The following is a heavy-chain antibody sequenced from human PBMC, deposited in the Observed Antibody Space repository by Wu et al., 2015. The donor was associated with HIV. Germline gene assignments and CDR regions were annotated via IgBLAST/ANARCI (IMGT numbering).Heavy chain of an antibody. CDR1: GYTFTGYY. V-gene: IGHV1-2*02. CDR3: AREVAASIAVAGKRIADPLDY. J-gene: IGHJ4*02. CDR2: INPNSGGT. D-gene: IGHD6-19*01. Sequence: QVQLVQSGAEVKKPGASVKVSCKASGYTFTGYYMHWVRQAPGQGLEWMGWINPNSGGTNYAQKFQGRVTMTRDTSISTAYMELSRLRSDDTAVYYCAREVAASIAVAGKRIADPLDYWAEERLVTVSS.